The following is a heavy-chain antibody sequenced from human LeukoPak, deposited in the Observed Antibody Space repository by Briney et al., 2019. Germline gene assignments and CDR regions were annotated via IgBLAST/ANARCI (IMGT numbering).Heavy chain of an antibody. CDR1: GFSLNTRGVG. Sequence: SGPTLVNPTQTLTLTCTFSGFSLNTRGVGVGWIRQPPGRALKWLALIYWDDDRRYSPSLKSRLTITKDTSKNQVALTMTNMDPVDTATYFCAHRKNYYDSSVFDNWGQGTLVTVSS. CDR3: AHRKNYYDSSVFDN. CDR2: IYWDDDR. V-gene: IGHV2-5*02. J-gene: IGHJ4*02. D-gene: IGHD3-22*01.